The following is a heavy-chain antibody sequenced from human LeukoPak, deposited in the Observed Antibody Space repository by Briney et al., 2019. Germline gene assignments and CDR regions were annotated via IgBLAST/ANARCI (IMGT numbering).Heavy chain of an antibody. J-gene: IGHJ4*02. CDR2: IHYSGNT. D-gene: IGHD5-18*01. CDR1: GDSVRTSNYY. V-gene: IGHV4-61*05. CDR3: ARRGYSGQFDS. Sequence: SETLSLTCTVSGDSVRTSNYYWSWIRQPPGKGLEWIGYIHYSGNTNYNTSLKSRVTISVDKSKNQFSLKLNSVTAADTAVYYCARRGYSGQFDSWGQGTLVTVSS.